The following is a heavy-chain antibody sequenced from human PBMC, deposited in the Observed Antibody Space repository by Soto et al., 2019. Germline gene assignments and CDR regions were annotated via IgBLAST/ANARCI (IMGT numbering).Heavy chain of an antibody. D-gene: IGHD6-13*01. J-gene: IGHJ1*01. CDR1: GASISSFN. Sequence: SETLSLTCSVSGASISSFNWNWVRQPAGKGPEWVGRLNIAGTINYNPSLKSRITMSMDTSKNQISLHLRSVTAADTAISYCARDRGEYTSSWFWFFSHWGHGTLVIVS. CDR3: ARDRGEYTSSWFWFFSH. CDR2: LNIAGTI. V-gene: IGHV4-4*07.